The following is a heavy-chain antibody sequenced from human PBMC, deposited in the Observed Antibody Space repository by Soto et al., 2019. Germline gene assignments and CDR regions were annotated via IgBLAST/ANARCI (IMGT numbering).Heavy chain of an antibody. V-gene: IGHV1-69*01. Sequence: QVQLVQSGAEVKKPGSSVKVSCKASGGTFSSYAISWVRQAPGQGLEWMGGLIPISDTTNYAQKFQGRVTITADESTSTAYMEMSSLRSEDTDVYYCARSQGSSTSLEIYYYYYYGMDVWAQGTTVTVSS. CDR1: GGTFSSYA. D-gene: IGHD2-2*01. J-gene: IGHJ6*02. CDR2: LIPISDTT. CDR3: ARSQGSSTSLEIYYYYYYGMDV.